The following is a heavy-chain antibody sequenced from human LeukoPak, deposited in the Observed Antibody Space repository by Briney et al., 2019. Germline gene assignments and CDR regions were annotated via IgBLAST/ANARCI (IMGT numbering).Heavy chain of an antibody. V-gene: IGHV1-69*04. J-gene: IGHJ4*02. CDR2: ILPILGVT. CDR3: ARDGSLVYSSSSEDY. CDR1: GGSFSSDA. D-gene: IGHD6-6*01. Sequence: ASVKVSCKASGGSFSSDAVTWVRQAPGQGLELMGRILPILGVTTYAQKFQGRVKMTADTSTDTVYMDLSSLTSDDTAVYYCARDGSLVYSSSSEDYWGQGTLVTVSS.